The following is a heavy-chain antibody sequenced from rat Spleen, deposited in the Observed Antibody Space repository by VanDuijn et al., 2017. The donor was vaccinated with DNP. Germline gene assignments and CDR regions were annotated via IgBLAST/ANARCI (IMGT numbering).Heavy chain of an antibody. Sequence: EVQLVESGGDLVQPGRSLKLSCEASGFTFNDYWMTWIRQVPGKGLEWVASINTDGGSTYYSDSVKGRFTISRDNARNTLYLQMNSLRSEDTATYYCARGSGTYYWYFDFWGPGTMVTVSS. D-gene: IGHD5-1*01. J-gene: IGHJ1*01. V-gene: IGHV5-31*01. CDR1: GFTFNDYW. CDR2: INTDGGST. CDR3: ARGSGTYYWYFDF.